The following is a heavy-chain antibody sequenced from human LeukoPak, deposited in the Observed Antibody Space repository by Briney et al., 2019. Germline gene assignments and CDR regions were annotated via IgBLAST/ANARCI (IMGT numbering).Heavy chain of an antibody. CDR2: MNPNSGNT. D-gene: IGHD3-3*01. CDR1: GYTFTSYD. Sequence: ASVKVSCKASGYTFTSYDINWVRQATGQGLEWMGWMNPNSGNTGYAQKFQGRVTMTRNTSISTAYMELSSLRSEDAAVYYCATTYYDFWSGYYLDAFDIWGQGTMVTVSS. J-gene: IGHJ3*02. V-gene: IGHV1-8*01. CDR3: ATTYYDFWSGYYLDAFDI.